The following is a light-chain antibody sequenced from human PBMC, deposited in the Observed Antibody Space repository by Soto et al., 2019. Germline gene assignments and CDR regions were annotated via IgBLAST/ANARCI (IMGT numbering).Light chain of an antibody. CDR3: QSYDSSLRGSNV. V-gene: IGLV1-40*01. J-gene: IGLJ1*01. CDR1: SSNIGAGYD. CDR2: GNN. Sequence: QSALTQPPSVSGAPGQRVTISCTGTSSNIGAGYDVYWYQQLPGTAPKLLISGNNNRPSGVPDRFSGSRSGTAASLAITGLQAEDEADYYCQSYDSSLRGSNVFGTGTKVTVL.